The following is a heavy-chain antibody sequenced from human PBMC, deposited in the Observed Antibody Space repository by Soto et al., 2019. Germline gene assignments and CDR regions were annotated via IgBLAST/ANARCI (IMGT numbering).Heavy chain of an antibody. CDR1: GGSFSGYY. Sequence: SETLSLTCAVYGGSFSGYYWSWIRQPPGKGLEWIGEINHSGSTNYNPSLKSRVTISVDTSKNQFSLKLSSVTAADTAVYYCARVFSGIEQNYYYGMDVWGQGTTVTVSS. CDR3: ARVFSGIEQNYYYGMDV. CDR2: INHSGST. V-gene: IGHV4-34*01. J-gene: IGHJ6*02. D-gene: IGHD1-20*01.